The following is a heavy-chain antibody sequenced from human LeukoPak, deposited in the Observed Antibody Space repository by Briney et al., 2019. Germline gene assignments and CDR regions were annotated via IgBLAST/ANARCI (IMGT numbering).Heavy chain of an antibody. V-gene: IGHV4-61*01. D-gene: IGHD6-13*01. CDR2: IYYSGST. Sequence: SETLSLTCTVSGGSVSSGSYYWSWIRQPPGKGLEWIGYIYYSGSTNYNPSLKSRVTISVDTSKNQFSLKLSSVTAADTAVYYCAFLAAAGRYGMDVWGQGTTVTVSS. J-gene: IGHJ6*02. CDR1: GGSVSSGSYY. CDR3: AFLAAAGRYGMDV.